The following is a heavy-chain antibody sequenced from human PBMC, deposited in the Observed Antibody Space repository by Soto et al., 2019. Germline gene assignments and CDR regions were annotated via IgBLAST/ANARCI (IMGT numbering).Heavy chain of an antibody. V-gene: IGHV1-58*01. J-gene: IGHJ4*02. D-gene: IGHD2-15*01. CDR2: IVVGSGNT. Sequence: SVKVSCKASGFTFTSSAVQWVRQARGQRLEWIGWIVVGSGNTNYAQKFQERVTITRDMSTSTAYMELSSLRSEDTAVYYCAAEPCSGGSCYRTGVVYWGQGTLVTVSS. CDR3: AAEPCSGGSCYRTGVVY. CDR1: GFTFTSSA.